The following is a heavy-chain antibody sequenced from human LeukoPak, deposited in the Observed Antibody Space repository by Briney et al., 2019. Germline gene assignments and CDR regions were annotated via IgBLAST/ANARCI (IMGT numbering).Heavy chain of an antibody. CDR2: ITGDGHTI. J-gene: IGHJ4*02. D-gene: IGHD3-10*01. CDR3: AREPGSYKAF. CDR1: GFTFSRYE. Sequence: PGGSLRLSCAASGFTFSRYEMNWVRQAPGKGLEWVAFITGDGHTIYYADSVKGRFSISRDNAKSSLFLQMSSLRAEDTALYYCAREPGSYKAFWGQGALLTVSS. V-gene: IGHV3-48*03.